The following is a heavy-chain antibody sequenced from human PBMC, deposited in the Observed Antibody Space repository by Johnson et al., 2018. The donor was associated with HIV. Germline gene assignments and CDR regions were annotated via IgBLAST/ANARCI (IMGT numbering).Heavy chain of an antibody. CDR3: AKAWELLGRRAALDI. J-gene: IGHJ3*02. CDR2: IWYDGSNK. V-gene: IGHV3-33*06. CDR1: GVSLTNTW. D-gene: IGHD1-26*01. Sequence: AAGGVSLTNTWMNWVRQAPGKGLEWVAVIWYDGSNKYYADYVKGRFTISRDNSKNTLYLQMESLRVEDTAIYYCAKAWELLGRRAALDIWGQGTMVTVSS.